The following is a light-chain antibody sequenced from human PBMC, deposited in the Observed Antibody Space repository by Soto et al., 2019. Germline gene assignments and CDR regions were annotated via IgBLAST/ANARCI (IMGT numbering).Light chain of an antibody. CDR3: QQYDNCPLT. V-gene: IGKV3-15*01. J-gene: IGKJ5*01. CDR1: QSVNIL. Sequence: EVVLTQSPATLSVSPGEGATLSCRASQSVNILLAWYQQKPGQAPTPLIYRASIRATGVPARFSGSGSETEFPLTISTLQSEDLAVYYCQQYDNCPLTFGQGTRLEIK. CDR2: RAS.